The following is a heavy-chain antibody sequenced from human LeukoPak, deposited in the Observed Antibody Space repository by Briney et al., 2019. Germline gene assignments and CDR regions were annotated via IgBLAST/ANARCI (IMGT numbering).Heavy chain of an antibody. V-gene: IGHV5-10-1*01. CDR2: IGPSDSYT. Sequence: GESLKISCKGSGYSFTNYSIIWVRQMPGKGLEWMGRIGPSDSYTNYSPSFKGHVTISADKSIRTAYLRWSSLKASDTAMYYCAREGYYYYNMDVWGQGTTVTVSS. CDR3: AREGYYYYNMDV. J-gene: IGHJ6*02. CDR1: GYSFTNYS.